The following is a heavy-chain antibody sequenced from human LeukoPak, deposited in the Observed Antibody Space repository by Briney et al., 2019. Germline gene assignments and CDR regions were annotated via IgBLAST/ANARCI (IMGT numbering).Heavy chain of an antibody. D-gene: IGHD2-15*01. Sequence: GGSLRLSCAASGFTFSSYAMHWVRQAPGKGLEWVANIKQDGSAKYYVDSVKGRFTISRDNARNSLYLQMGSLRAEDTAVYYCARFSGRNWGQGTLVTVSS. CDR2: IKQDGSAK. CDR3: ARFSGRN. V-gene: IGHV3-7*01. CDR1: GFTFSSYA. J-gene: IGHJ4*02.